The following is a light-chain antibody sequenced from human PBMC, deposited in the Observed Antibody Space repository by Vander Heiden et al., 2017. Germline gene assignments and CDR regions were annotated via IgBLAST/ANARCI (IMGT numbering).Light chain of an antibody. Sequence: DIVMTQSPDSLAVSLGERATISCKPSQSVLHRSTNKDHLAWYQQKPGQPPKVLIYWASSRDSGVPDRFSGSGSGTDFIFTINNLQAEDVAVYYCQQDHSNPRTFGQGTKVEIK. V-gene: IGKV4-1*01. J-gene: IGKJ1*01. CDR1: QSVLHRSTNKDH. CDR3: QQDHSNPRT. CDR2: WAS.